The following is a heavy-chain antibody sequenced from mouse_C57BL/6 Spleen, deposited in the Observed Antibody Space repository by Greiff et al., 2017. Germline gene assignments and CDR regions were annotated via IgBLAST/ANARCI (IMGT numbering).Heavy chain of an antibody. V-gene: IGHV5-17*01. J-gene: IGHJ2*01. CDR3: ARKSGWGSFDY. CDR2: ISSGSSTI. D-gene: IGHD1-2*01. CDR1: GFTFSDYG. Sequence: EVKLVESGGGLVKPGGSLKLSCAASGFTFSDYGMHWVRQAPEKGLEWVAYISSGSSTIYYADTVKGRFTISRENAKNTLFLQMTSLRSEDTAMYYCARKSGWGSFDYWGKGTTLTVSS.